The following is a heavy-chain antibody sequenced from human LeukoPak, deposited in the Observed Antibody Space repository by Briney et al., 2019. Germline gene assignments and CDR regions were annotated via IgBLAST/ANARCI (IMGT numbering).Heavy chain of an antibody. CDR1: GGSISSYY. V-gene: IGHV4-59*12. CDR2: IYYSGRT. CDR3: ARSGSGYLRYYFDY. Sequence: SETLSLTCTVSGGSISSYYWSWIRQPPGKGLEWFGYIYYSGRTNYNPSLKSRVTISVDTSKNQFSLKLSSVTAADTAVYYCARSGSGYLRYYFDYWGQGTLVTVSS. D-gene: IGHD5-12*01. J-gene: IGHJ4*02.